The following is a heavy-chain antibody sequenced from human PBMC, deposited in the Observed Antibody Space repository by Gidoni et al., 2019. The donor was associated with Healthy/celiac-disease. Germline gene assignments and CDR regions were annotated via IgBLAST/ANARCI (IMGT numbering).Heavy chain of an antibody. J-gene: IGHJ4*02. Sequence: EVQLVESGGGLVKPGGSLRLSCAASGFTFSNAWMSWVRQAPGKGLEWVGRIKSKTDGGTTDYAAPVKGRFTISRDDSKNTLYLQMNSLKTEDTAVYYCTTGRGFLEWLLPPFDYWGQGTLVTVSS. CDR2: IKSKTDGGTT. CDR3: TTGRGFLEWLLPPFDY. V-gene: IGHV3-15*01. D-gene: IGHD3-3*01. CDR1: GFTFSNAW.